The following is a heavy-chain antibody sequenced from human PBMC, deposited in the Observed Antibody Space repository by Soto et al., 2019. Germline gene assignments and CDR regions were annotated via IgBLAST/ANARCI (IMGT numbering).Heavy chain of an antibody. D-gene: IGHD4-17*01. V-gene: IGHV1-3*01. CDR2: INASNGNA. CDR3: ARDTDLTLVTTLEY. Sequence: GASVEVSCKASGYTFRAYPIYWVRQAPGQRLECMGWINASNGNARYSEKFEGRVTFTRDTSTTTAYMEFSSLRSEDTAVYFCARDTDLTLVTTLEYWGQGTPVTV. CDR1: GYTFRAYP. J-gene: IGHJ4*02.